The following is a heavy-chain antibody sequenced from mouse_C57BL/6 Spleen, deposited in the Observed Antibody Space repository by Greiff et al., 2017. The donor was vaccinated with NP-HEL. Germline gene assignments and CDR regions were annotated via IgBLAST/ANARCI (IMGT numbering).Heavy chain of an antibody. Sequence: VHLVESGAELVRPGASVKLSCKASGYTFTDYYINWVKQRPGQGLEWIARIYPGSGNTYYNEKFKGKATLTAEKSSSTAYMQLSSLTSEDSAVYFCARSDYYGSSHFAYWGQGTLVTVSA. D-gene: IGHD1-1*01. CDR3: ARSDYYGSSHFAY. CDR2: IYPGSGNT. V-gene: IGHV1-76*01. CDR1: GYTFTDYY. J-gene: IGHJ3*01.